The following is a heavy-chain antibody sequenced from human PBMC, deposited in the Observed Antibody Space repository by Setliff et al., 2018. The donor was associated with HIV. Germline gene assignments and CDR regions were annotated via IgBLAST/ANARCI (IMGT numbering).Heavy chain of an antibody. CDR2: ICTSGST. CDR1: GDSISSSSYY. D-gene: IGHD2-15*01. J-gene: IGHJ2*01. CDR3: ARDLIGYCSGGSCNTGLDWYFDL. Sequence: PSETLSLTCIVSGDSISSSSYYWGWIRQPPGKGLEWIGYICTSGSTNYNPSLKSRVTITVDTSKNQFSLKLSSVTAADTAVYYCARDLIGYCSGGSCNTGLDWYFDLWGRGTLVTVSS. V-gene: IGHV4-61*01.